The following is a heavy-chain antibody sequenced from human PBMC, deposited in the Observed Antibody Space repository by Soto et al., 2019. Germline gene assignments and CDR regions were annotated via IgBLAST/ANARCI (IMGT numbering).Heavy chain of an antibody. V-gene: IGHV3-23*01. CDR2: ISGSGGST. J-gene: IGHJ4*02. D-gene: IGHD3-22*01. CDR1: GFTFSSYA. CDR3: AKDVLNYYDSSGYSSRWY. Sequence: GGSLRLSCAASGFTFSSYAMSWVRQAPGKGLEWVSAISGSGGSTYYADSVKGRFTISRDNSKNTLYLQMNSLRAEDTAVYYCAKDVLNYYDSSGYSSRWYWGQGTLVTVSS.